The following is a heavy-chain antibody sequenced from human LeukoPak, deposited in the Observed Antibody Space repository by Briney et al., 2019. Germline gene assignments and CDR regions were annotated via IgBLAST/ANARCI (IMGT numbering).Heavy chain of an antibody. CDR1: GFTFSVFS. CDR2: ISTASSFT. J-gene: IGHJ4*01. D-gene: IGHD1-14*01. Sequence: KPGGSLRLSCAASGFTFSVFSMNWVRQAPGKGLEWVSSISTASSFTHYADSVTGRFTLSRDNAKNSLHLQLNSLRAEDTAVHYCVASPRTVPNKPGPFEYWGQGTLVTVSS. V-gene: IGHV3-21*01. CDR3: VASPRTVPNKPGPFEY.